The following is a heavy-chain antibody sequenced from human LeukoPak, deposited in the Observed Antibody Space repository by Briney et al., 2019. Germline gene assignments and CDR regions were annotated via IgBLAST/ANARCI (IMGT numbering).Heavy chain of an antibody. CDR1: GYSISSGYY. Sequence: ASETLSLTCAVSGYSISSGYYWGWIRQPPGKALEWIGSIYHSGSTYYNPSLKSRVTISVDTSKNQFSLKLSSVTAADTAVYYCARLTRDGYSPQDSFDIWGQGTMVTVSS. CDR2: IYHSGST. D-gene: IGHD5-24*01. V-gene: IGHV4-38-2*01. CDR3: ARLTRDGYSPQDSFDI. J-gene: IGHJ3*02.